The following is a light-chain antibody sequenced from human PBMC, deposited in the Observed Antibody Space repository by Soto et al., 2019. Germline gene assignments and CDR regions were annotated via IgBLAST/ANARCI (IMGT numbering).Light chain of an antibody. CDR2: SNN. V-gene: IGLV1-47*01. CDR3: AAWDDSLREV. Sequence: QLVLTQPPSASGTPGQRVTITCSGSSSNIGSNYVYWYQQLPGTAPKLLIYSNNQRPSGVPERFSGSKSATSASLAISGLRSEDEADYYCAAWDDSLREVFGTGTKLTVL. J-gene: IGLJ1*01. CDR1: SSNIGSNY.